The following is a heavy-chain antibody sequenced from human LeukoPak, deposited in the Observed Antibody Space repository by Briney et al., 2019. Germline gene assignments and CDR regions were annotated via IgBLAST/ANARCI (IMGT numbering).Heavy chain of an antibody. CDR3: ARDQGRSGWYLDYYYGMDV. CDR2: IYSGGST. Sequence: GGSLRLSCAASGFTVSSNYMSWVRQAPGKGLEWVSVIYSGGSTYYADSVKGRFTISRDNSMNTLYLQMNSLRAEDTAVYYCARDQGRSGWYLDYYYGMDVWGKGTTVTVSS. V-gene: IGHV3-53*01. J-gene: IGHJ6*04. CDR1: GFTVSSNY. D-gene: IGHD6-19*01.